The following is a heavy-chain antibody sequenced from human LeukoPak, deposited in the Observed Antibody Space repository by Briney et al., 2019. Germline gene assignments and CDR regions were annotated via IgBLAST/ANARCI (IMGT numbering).Heavy chain of an antibody. V-gene: IGHV1-69*13. CDR3: ARGIITMVRGVNYYFDY. D-gene: IGHD3-10*01. Sequence: SVKVSCKTSGGTFSRFAISWVRQAPGQGLEWMGGIIPIFGPANYAQKFQGRVTITADESTSTAYMELSSLRSEDTAVYYCARGIITMVRGVNYYFDYWGQGTLVTVSS. J-gene: IGHJ4*02. CDR2: IIPIFGPA. CDR1: GGTFSRFA.